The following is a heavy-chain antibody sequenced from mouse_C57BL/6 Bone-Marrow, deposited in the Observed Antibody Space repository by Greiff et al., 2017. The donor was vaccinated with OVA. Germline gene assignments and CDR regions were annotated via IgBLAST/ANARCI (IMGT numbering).Heavy chain of an antibody. J-gene: IGHJ3*01. CDR1: GYAFTNYL. CDR2: INPGSGGT. V-gene: IGHV1-54*01. Sequence: VQLQQSGAELVRPGTSVKVSCKASGYAFTNYLIEWVKQRPGQGLEWIGVINPGSGGTNYNEKFKGKATLTADKSSSTAYMQLSSLTSEDSAVYFCASWLRAYWGQGTLVTVSA. CDR3: ASWLRAY. D-gene: IGHD2-2*01.